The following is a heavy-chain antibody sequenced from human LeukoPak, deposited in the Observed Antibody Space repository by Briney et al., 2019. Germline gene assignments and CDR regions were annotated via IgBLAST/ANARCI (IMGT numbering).Heavy chain of an antibody. Sequence: GGSLRLSCAASGFTFSSYAMSWVRQAPGKGLEWVSAISGSGGSTYYADSVKGRFTISRDNSKSTLYLQMNSLRAEDTAVYYCAKDRPYYYDSSGYYYSACLDYWGQGTLVTVSS. V-gene: IGHV3-23*01. CDR2: ISGSGGST. CDR1: GFTFSSYA. CDR3: AKDRPYYYDSSGYYYSACLDY. D-gene: IGHD3-22*01. J-gene: IGHJ4*02.